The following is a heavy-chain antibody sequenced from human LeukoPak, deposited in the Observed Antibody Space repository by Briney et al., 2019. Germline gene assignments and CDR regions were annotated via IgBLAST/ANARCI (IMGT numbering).Heavy chain of an antibody. CDR3: AKARSGWAWFDP. D-gene: IGHD6-19*01. CDR2: ISTSGGGT. Sequence: GGSLRLSCAASGFTFSSYVMSWVRQAPGKELEWVSTISTSGGGTYYADSVKGRSTISRDNSKSTLYLQMNSLRAEDTAVYYCAKARSGWAWFDPWGQGTLVTVSS. J-gene: IGHJ5*02. CDR1: GFTFSSYV. V-gene: IGHV3-23*01.